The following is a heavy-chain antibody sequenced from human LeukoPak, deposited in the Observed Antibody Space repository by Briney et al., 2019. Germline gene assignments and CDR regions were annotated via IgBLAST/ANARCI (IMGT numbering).Heavy chain of an antibody. J-gene: IGHJ3*02. CDR3: GKNRYSGSLSPFDI. Sequence: PGGSLRLSCAASGFTFGNYAMSWVRQAPGKGLEWVSGISGSGGGTYYADSVKGRFTTSRDNSKNTLHLQMNSLRAEDTAVYYCGKNRYSGSLSPFDIWGQGTMVTVSS. D-gene: IGHD1-26*01. CDR2: ISGSGGGT. CDR1: GFTFGNYA. V-gene: IGHV3-23*01.